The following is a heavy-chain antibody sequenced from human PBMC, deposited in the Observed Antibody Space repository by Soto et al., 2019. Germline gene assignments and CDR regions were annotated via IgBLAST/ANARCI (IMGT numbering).Heavy chain of an antibody. CDR1: GFTFSSYA. V-gene: IGHV3-30-3*01. CDR3: ARVFAVAGTCFDY. D-gene: IGHD6-19*01. CDR2: ISYDVSNK. J-gene: IGHJ4*02. Sequence: QVQLVESGGGVVQPGRSLRLSCAASGFTFSSYAMHWVRQAPGKGLEWVAVISYDVSNKYYADSVKGRFTISRDNSKNTLKLQMNSLRAGDTAVYYCARVFAVAGTCFDYWGQGTLVTVSS.